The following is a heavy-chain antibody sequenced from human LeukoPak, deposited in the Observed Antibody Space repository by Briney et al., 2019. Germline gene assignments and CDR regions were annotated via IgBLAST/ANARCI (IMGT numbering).Heavy chain of an antibody. V-gene: IGHV2-5*01. CDR3: AHRVFGSGTFGENWFDP. J-gene: IGHJ5*02. Sequence: SGPTLVNPTQTLTLTCTFSGFSLSTSGVGVGWIRQPPGKALEWLALISWHDDKRYSPSLKSRLTITKDTSKNQVVLTMTNVDPVDTGTYYCAHRVFGSGTFGENWFDPWGQGTLVIVSS. D-gene: IGHD3-10*01. CDR2: ISWHDDK. CDR1: GFSLSTSGVG.